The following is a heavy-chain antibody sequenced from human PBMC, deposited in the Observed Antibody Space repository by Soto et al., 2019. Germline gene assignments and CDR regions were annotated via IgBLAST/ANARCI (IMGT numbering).Heavy chain of an antibody. Sequence: ASVKVSCKASGYTFTSYGISWVRQAPGQGLEWMGWISAYNGNTNYAQKLQGRVTMTTDTSTSTAYMELRSLRSDDTAVYYCARIVAYSNYFLGNTPSENDYWGQGTLVTVSS. CDR1: GYTFTSYG. CDR3: ARIVAYSNYFLGNTPSENDY. J-gene: IGHJ4*02. D-gene: IGHD4-4*01. V-gene: IGHV1-18*01. CDR2: ISAYNGNT.